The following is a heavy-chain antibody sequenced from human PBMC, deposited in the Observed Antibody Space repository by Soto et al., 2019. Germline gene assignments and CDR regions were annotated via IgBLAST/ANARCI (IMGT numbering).Heavy chain of an antibody. Sequence: PGGSLRLSCAGSGFPFSRYWMHWVRQVPGKGLMWVANVVPDGSGTTYADSVKGRFTVPRDNAKNMLYLQMNSLRVEDTALYYCARDVNAEPFDLWGQGTLVTVSS. V-gene: IGHV3-74*01. J-gene: IGHJ5*02. CDR2: VVPDGSGT. CDR1: GFPFSRYW. CDR3: ARDVNAEPFDL.